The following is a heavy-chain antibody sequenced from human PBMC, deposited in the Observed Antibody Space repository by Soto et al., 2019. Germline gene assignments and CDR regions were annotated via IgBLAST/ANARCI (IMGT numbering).Heavy chain of an antibody. J-gene: IGHJ4*02. CDR1: GDSFSKYT. V-gene: IGHV1-69*01. Sequence: QVQLVQSGAEVKKPGSSVRVSCKASGDSFSKYTVNWVRQAPRQGLEWMGGIIPRFGTTNFAPTLQGRVTITADQSKNTVYMEWISLRSEDTALYYCARGRGLYNSGRSQLDSWGQGTLVTVSS. CDR3: ARGRGLYNSGRSQLDS. CDR2: IIPRFGTT. D-gene: IGHD6-19*01.